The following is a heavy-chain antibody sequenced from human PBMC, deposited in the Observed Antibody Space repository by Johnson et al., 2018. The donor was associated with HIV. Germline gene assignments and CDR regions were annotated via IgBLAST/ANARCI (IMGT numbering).Heavy chain of an antibody. J-gene: IGHJ3*02. Sequence: QVLLVESGGGVVQPGRSLRLSCAASGFTFSDYYMSWIRQAPGKGLEWVSYISSSGSTIYYADSVKGRFTISRDNAKNSLYLQMNSLRAEDKAVYYCARAAYSGSHHDAFDIWGQGTMVTVSS. CDR3: ARAAYSGSHHDAFDI. D-gene: IGHD1-26*01. V-gene: IGHV3-11*04. CDR1: GFTFSDYY. CDR2: ISSSGSTI.